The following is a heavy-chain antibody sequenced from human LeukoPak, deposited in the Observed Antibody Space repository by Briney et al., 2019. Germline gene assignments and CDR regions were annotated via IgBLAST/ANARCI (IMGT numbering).Heavy chain of an antibody. CDR3: AKETSIPGAGDF. J-gene: IGHJ4*02. CDR1: GFPFSNYA. CDR2: ISASGLST. V-gene: IGHV3-23*01. Sequence: PGGSLRLSCAASGFPFSNYAMSWVRQAPGKGLEYVSPISASGLSTYYTDSVRGRFTNSRDNSKNTLYLQMHSLRAEDTAVYYCAKETSIPGAGDFWGQGALVTVSS. D-gene: IGHD1-20*01.